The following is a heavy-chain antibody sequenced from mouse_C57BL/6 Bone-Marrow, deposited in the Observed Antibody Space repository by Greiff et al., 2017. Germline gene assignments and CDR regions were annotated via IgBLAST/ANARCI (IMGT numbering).Heavy chain of an antibody. J-gene: IGHJ1*03. CDR3: ARGRWSRYFDV. CDR1: GYTFTSYT. D-gene: IGHD2-3*01. Sequence: VMLVESGAELARPGASVKMSCKASGYTFTSYTMHWVKQRPGQGLEWIGYINPSSGYTKYNQKFKDKATLTADKSSSTAYMQLSSLTSEDSAVYYCARGRWSRYFDVWGTGTTVTVSS. CDR2: INPSSGYT. V-gene: IGHV1-4*01.